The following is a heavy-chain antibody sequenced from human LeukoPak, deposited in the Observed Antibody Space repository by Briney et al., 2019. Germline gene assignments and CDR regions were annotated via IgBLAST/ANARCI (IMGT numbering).Heavy chain of an antibody. Sequence: ASVKVSCKASGYTFSGYYMNWVRQAPGQGLEWMGWINPNSGGTNYAQKFQGRVTMTRDTSIITAYMELSRLRSDDTAVYYCARVSGGSYSRDERGFDYWGQGTLVTVSS. CDR1: GYTFSGYY. V-gene: IGHV1-2*02. CDR3: ARVSGGSYSRDERGFDY. J-gene: IGHJ4*02. D-gene: IGHD2-15*01. CDR2: INPNSGGT.